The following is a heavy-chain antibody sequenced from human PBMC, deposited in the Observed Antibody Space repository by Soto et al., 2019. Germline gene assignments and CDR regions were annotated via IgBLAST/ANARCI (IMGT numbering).Heavy chain of an antibody. CDR1: GGSISSYY. CDR2: IYYSGST. D-gene: IGHD2-2*01. V-gene: IGHV4-59*01. Sequence: SETLSLTCTVSGGSISSYYWSWIRQPPGKGLEWIGYIYYSGSTNYNPSLKSRVTISVDTSKNQFSLKLSSVTAADTAVYYCAREGCSSTSCYPTYYYYGMDVWGQGTRVTVSS. J-gene: IGHJ6*02. CDR3: AREGCSSTSCYPTYYYYGMDV.